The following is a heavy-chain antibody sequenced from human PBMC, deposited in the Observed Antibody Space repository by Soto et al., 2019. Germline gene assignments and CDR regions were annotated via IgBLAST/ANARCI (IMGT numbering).Heavy chain of an antibody. CDR1: GGSITNNY. CDR2: SYYSGST. D-gene: IGHD3-3*01. J-gene: IGHJ4*02. Sequence: KPSETLSLTCTVSGGSITNNYWSWIRQSPGKGLEWIGCSYYSGSTYYNPSLKSRVTISVDTSKNQFSLKLSSVTAADTAAYYCARHDFWSGYSFDYWGQGTLVTVSS. CDR3: ARHDFWSGYSFDY. V-gene: IGHV4-59*04.